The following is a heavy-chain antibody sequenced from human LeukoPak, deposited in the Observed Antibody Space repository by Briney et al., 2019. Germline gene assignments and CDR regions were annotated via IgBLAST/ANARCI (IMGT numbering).Heavy chain of an antibody. V-gene: IGHV1-69*06. CDR2: IHPIFGTT. CDR3: GGEYCGSNRDSISGTFAI. D-gene: IGHD3-3*02. CDR1: GYTFNNYA. Sequence: SVKVSCKASGYTFNNYAISWVRQAPGQGLEWMGGIHPIFGTTNYAQKFQARVTITADKSTSTAYMEMSRLRSDDTAVYYCGGEYCGSNRDSISGTFAIWGQGTMVTVSS. J-gene: IGHJ3*02.